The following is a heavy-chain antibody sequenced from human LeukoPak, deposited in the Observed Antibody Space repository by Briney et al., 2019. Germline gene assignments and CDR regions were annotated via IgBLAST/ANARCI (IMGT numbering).Heavy chain of an antibody. CDR2: ISSSSSYT. Sequence: GGSLRLSCAASGFTFSSYAMSWIRQAPGKGLEWVSYISSSSSYTNYADSVRGRFTISRDNAKNSLYLQMNSLRAEDTAVYYCARAHYYGSGSNWFDPWGQGTLVTVSS. CDR3: ARAHYYGSGSNWFDP. D-gene: IGHD3-10*01. CDR1: GFTFSSYA. J-gene: IGHJ5*02. V-gene: IGHV3-11*06.